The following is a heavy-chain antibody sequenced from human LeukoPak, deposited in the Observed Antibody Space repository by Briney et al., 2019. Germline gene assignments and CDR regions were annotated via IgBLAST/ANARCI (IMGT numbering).Heavy chain of an antibody. Sequence: SETLSLTCTVSGGSLTSTSHYWDWVRQPPGKGLEWLGSIYSSGSTYYNPSLKSRVTVSFDTSKNQFSLSLTSVTAADTAVYYCTKRRGYSFGFDYYMDVWGKGTTVTISS. D-gene: IGHD5-18*01. CDR1: GGSLTSTSHY. CDR2: IYSSGST. V-gene: IGHV4-39*01. J-gene: IGHJ6*03. CDR3: TKRRGYSFGFDYYMDV.